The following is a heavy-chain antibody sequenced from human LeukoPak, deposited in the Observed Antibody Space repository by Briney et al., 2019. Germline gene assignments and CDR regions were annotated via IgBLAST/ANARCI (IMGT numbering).Heavy chain of an antibody. CDR2: ISSSSSTI. J-gene: IGHJ4*02. V-gene: IGHV3-48*01. CDR3: ARSSSGSRY. D-gene: IGHD6-19*01. Sequence: GGSLRLSCAASGFTFSSYRLNWVRQAPRKGLEWVSYISSSSSTIYYADSVKGRSTISRDNAKNSLYLQMNSLRAEDTAVYYCARSSSGSRYWGQGTLVTVSS. CDR1: GFTFSSYR.